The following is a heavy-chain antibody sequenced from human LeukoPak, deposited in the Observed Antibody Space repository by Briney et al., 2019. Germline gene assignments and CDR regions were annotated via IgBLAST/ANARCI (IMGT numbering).Heavy chain of an antibody. CDR2: IYTSGKT. CDR3: ARELPIFGLVIIGWFDP. J-gene: IGHJ5*02. D-gene: IGHD3-3*01. CDR1: GGSFSSGTYY. V-gene: IGHV4-61*02. Sequence: PSETLSLTCTVSGGSFSSGTYYWSWIRQRAGKGREWFVSIYTSGKTNYNPSLKSLVTISVHTSQSQFSLKLSSVTAADTVVYYCARELPIFGLVIIGWFDPWGQGTLVTVSS.